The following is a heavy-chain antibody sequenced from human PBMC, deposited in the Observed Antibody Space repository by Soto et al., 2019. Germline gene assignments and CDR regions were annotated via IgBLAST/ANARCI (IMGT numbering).Heavy chain of an antibody. Sequence: QVQLQESGPGLVKPSETLSFTCNVSGGSISSGGYYWSWIRQLPGKGLEWIGHIYHRGGTYYNPALKRTITISVETSKREFSLKMTSVTAAVTAVYFCARAPGRMMNALRYYYGLEVWGQGTTVTVSS. J-gene: IGHJ6*02. D-gene: IGHD2-8*01. V-gene: IGHV4-31*02. CDR3: ARAPGRMMNALRYYYGLEV. CDR2: IYHRGGT. CDR1: GGSISSGGYY.